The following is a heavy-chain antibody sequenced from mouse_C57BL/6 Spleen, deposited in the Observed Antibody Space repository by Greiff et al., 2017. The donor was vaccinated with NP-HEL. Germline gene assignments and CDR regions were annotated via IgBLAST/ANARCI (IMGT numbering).Heavy chain of an antibody. CDR2: IDPSDSYT. D-gene: IGHD2-4*01. CDR1: GYTFTSYW. J-gene: IGHJ3*01. CDR3: ARRDYDGAFAY. Sequence: QVQLQQPGAELVKPGASVKLSCKASGYTFTSYWMQWVKQRPGQGLEWIGEIDPSDSYTNYNQKFKGKATLTVDTSSSTAYMQLSSLTSEDSAVYYGARRDYDGAFAYWGQGTLVTVSA. V-gene: IGHV1-50*01.